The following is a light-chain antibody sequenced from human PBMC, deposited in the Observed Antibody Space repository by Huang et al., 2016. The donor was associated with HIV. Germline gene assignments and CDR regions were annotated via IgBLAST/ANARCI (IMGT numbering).Light chain of an antibody. CDR3: QQYNDWPPLT. J-gene: IGKJ4*01. CDR2: GAS. Sequence: EIEMTQSPAILSVSPGERATLSCRASQRVNSDLAWYLQKPGQAPRLLIYGASTRAIGIPAKFNGTGSGTEFSLSINNLQSDDFGVYYCQQYNDWPPLTFGGGTKVEI. V-gene: IGKV3-15*01. CDR1: QRVNSD.